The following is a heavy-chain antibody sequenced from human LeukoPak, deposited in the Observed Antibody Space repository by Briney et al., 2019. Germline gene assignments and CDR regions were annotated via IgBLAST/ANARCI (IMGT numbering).Heavy chain of an antibody. J-gene: IGHJ4*02. V-gene: IGHV4-31*03. Sequence: SQTLSLTCTISGGSISSGGYYWSWIRQHPGKGLEWIGYIYYSGSTYYNPSLKSRVTISVDTSKNQFSLKRSSVTAADTAVYYCARGDGDYVENFDYWGQGTLVTVSS. CDR2: IYYSGST. CDR1: GGSISSGGYY. D-gene: IGHD4-17*01. CDR3: ARGDGDYVENFDY.